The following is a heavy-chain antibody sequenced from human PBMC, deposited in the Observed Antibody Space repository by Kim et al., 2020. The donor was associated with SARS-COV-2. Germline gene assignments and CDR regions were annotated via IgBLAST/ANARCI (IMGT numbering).Heavy chain of an antibody. V-gene: IGHV3-7*03. J-gene: IGHJ4*02. Sequence: GGSLRLSCAASGFTFSSYWMSWVRQAPGKGLEWVASMNHDGTQIYYVDSVKGRFTISRDNAKNSLYLQMNSLVAEDTAVYYCARDGANVGNYYEADCWGQGTLVTVSS. CDR3: ARDGANVGNYYEADC. D-gene: IGHD1-26*01. CDR1: GFTFSSYW. CDR2: MNHDGTQI.